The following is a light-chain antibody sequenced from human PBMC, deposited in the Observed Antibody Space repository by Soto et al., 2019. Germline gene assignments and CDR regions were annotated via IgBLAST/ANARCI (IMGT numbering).Light chain of an antibody. CDR3: QHYGSSGTWT. V-gene: IGKV3-20*01. CDR2: AAS. J-gene: IGKJ1*01. Sequence: EVVLTQSPGTVSLSPGERATLSCRASQSVTANYLAWYQQKPGRAPRLPLYAASGRATGIPDRFRGSGSGTHFTPIVSRLEPEYFAMYYCQHYGSSGTWTFGQGTKVEI. CDR1: QSVTANY.